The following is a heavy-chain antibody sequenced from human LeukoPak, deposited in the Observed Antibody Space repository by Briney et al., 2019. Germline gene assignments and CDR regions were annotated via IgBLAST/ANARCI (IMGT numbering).Heavy chain of an antibody. J-gene: IGHJ6*02. CDR1: GYTFTSYY. CDR3: ARFGVYDILTGYYYYYGMDV. V-gene: IGHV1-69*02. D-gene: IGHD3-9*01. Sequence: SVKVSCKASGYTFTSYYMQWVRQAPGQGLEWMGRIIPILGIANYARKFQGRVTITADKSTSTAYMELSSLRSEDTAVYYCARFGVYDILTGYYYYYGMDVWGQGTTVTVSS. CDR2: IIPILGIA.